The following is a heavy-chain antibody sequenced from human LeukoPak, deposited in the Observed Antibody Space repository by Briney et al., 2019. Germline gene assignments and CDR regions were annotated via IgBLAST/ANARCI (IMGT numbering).Heavy chain of an antibody. J-gene: IGHJ4*02. CDR2: SSSSATTI. CDR3: ARDYLMTAVYFYYFEY. V-gene: IGHV3-48*04. Sequence: GGSLRLSCVASGFSFSSYSMNWVRRAPGKGLEWVSYSSSSATTIYYADSVKGRFTISRDNAKMSLYLQLSSLRVEDTAVYYCARDYLMTAVYFYYFEYWGQGTLVTVSS. CDR1: GFSFSSYS. D-gene: IGHD2/OR15-2a*01.